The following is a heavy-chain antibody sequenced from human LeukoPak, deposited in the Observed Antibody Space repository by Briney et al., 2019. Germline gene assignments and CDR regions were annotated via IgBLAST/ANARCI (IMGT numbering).Heavy chain of an antibody. D-gene: IGHD4-17*01. J-gene: IGHJ4*02. CDR3: ARYYGEGAFDY. CDR2: SHPSGGST. Sequence: ASVKVSCKASGDPFTSYYMHWVRQAPGQGLEWMGISHPSGGSTSYAQKFQGRVTVTRDTSTSTVYMELSSLKSEDTAVYYCARYYGEGAFDYWGQGTLVTVSS. CDR1: GDPFTSYY. V-gene: IGHV1-46*01.